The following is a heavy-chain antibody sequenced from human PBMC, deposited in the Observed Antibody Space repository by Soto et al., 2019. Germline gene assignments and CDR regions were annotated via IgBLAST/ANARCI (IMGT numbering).Heavy chain of an antibody. CDR3: VKGRKTQLGSNFDY. CDR2: ISSNGGST. D-gene: IGHD3-16*01. J-gene: IGHJ4*02. Sequence: VGSLRLSCSASGFTFSSYAMHWVRQAPGKGLEYVSAISSNGGSTYYADSVKGRFTISRDNSKNTLYLQMSSLRAEDTAVYYCVKGRKTQLGSNFDYWGQGTLVTVSS. CDR1: GFTFSSYA. V-gene: IGHV3-64D*06.